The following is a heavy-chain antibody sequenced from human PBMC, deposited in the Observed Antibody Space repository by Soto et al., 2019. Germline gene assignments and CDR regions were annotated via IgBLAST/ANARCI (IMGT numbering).Heavy chain of an antibody. CDR1: GGSISSGGYY. Sequence: SETLSLTCTVSGGSISSGGYYWSWIRQHPGKGLEWIGYIYYSGSTYYNPSLKSRVTISVDTSKNQFSLKLSSVTAADTAVYYCARDTVYSNYVDYWGQGTLVTVSS. CDR3: ARDTVYSNYVDY. D-gene: IGHD4-4*01. J-gene: IGHJ4*02. V-gene: IGHV4-31*03. CDR2: IYYSGST.